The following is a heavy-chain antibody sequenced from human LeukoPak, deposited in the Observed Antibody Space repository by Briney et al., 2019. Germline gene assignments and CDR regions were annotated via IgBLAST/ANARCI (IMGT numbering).Heavy chain of an antibody. Sequence: EGSLRLSCAASGFTFDDYAMHWVRQAPGKGLERVSLISWDGGSTYYADSVKGRFTISRDNSKNSLYLQMNSLRAEDTAVYYCARDKDVGATLFAYWGQGTLVTVSS. D-gene: IGHD1-26*01. V-gene: IGHV3-43D*03. CDR1: GFTFDDYA. CDR2: ISWDGGST. CDR3: ARDKDVGATLFAY. J-gene: IGHJ4*02.